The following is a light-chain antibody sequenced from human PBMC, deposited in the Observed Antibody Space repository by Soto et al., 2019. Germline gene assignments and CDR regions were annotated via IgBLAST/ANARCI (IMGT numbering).Light chain of an antibody. V-gene: IGKV3-15*01. Sequence: IVLTQSPSTLSVSPGERATLSCGASQSVSIKLAWSQQKLGQAPRLLIYDTSTRATGIPARFSGSGSGTEFTLTISSLQSEDFAVYYCQQYNNWPPITFGQGTRLEI. CDR2: DTS. J-gene: IGKJ5*01. CDR3: QQYNNWPPIT. CDR1: QSVSIK.